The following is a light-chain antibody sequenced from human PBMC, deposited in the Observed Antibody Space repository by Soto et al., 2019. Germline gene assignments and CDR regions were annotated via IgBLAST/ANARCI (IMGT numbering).Light chain of an antibody. CDR2: AAS. J-gene: IGKJ5*01. V-gene: IGKV1-39*01. CDR3: QQSSSSPPIT. CDR1: QNIDNY. Sequence: DIQLTQSPSSLSASLGDRVTISCRASQNIDNYLHWYQQKSRKAPTVLIYAASVLRDGVPSRFSGSGFWTEFTLTINNLQPEDFATYYCQQSSSSPPITFGQGTRLYI.